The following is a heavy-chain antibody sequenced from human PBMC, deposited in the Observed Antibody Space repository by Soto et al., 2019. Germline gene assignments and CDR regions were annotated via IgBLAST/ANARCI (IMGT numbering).Heavy chain of an antibody. CDR1: GFSFRSYA. D-gene: IGHD3-3*01. CDR3: AKIDVETYYAFWSGYSFDY. J-gene: IGHJ4*02. Sequence: EVQLLESGGGLVQPGGSLRLSCAASGFSFRSYAMSWVRRAPGRGLKWVSSISGSGGKAYYADSVKGRFTISRDNSKNTLYLQMDSLRAEDTAVYSCAKIDVETYYAFWSGYSFDYWGQGTLVSVSS. V-gene: IGHV3-23*01. CDR2: ISGSGGKA.